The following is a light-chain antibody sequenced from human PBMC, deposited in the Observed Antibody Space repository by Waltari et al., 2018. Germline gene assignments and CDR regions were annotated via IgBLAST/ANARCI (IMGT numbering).Light chain of an antibody. V-gene: IGKV3-20*01. CDR1: QTVSTIA. Sequence: LVLTQSPGTLSLSPGDRATLSCRASQTVSTIALLWYQQKPGQAPSVLIYSTYNGATGIPDRFSGSGSGTDFTLTINRLAPEDFAMYDCQQYDGIVVTFGGGTKVEI. CDR2: STY. CDR3: QQYDGIVVT. J-gene: IGKJ4*01.